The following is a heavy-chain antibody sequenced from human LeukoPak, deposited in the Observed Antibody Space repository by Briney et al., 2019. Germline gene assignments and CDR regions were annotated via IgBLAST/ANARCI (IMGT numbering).Heavy chain of an antibody. D-gene: IGHD3-22*01. V-gene: IGHV3-11*01. CDR1: GFTFDDYA. J-gene: IGHJ3*02. Sequence: GRSLRLSCAASGFTFDDYAMHWVRQAPGKGLEWVSYISSSGSTIYYADSVKGRFTISRDNAKNSLYLQMNSLRAEDTAVYYCARQDYYDSSGYNDAFDIWGQGTMVTVSS. CDR2: ISSSGSTI. CDR3: ARQDYYDSSGYNDAFDI.